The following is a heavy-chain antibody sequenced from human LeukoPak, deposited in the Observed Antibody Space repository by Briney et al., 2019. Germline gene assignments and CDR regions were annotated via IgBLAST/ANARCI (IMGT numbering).Heavy chain of an antibody. CDR2: IYHSGST. CDR3: ARERSRVAPRPIFGVGPVGFDP. V-gene: IGHV4-38-2*02. CDR1: GYSISSGYY. J-gene: IGHJ5*02. D-gene: IGHD3-3*02. Sequence: SETLSLTCTVSGYSISSGYYWGWIRQPPGKGLGWIGSIYHSGSTYYNPSLKSRVTISVDTSKNQFSLKLSSVTAADTAVYYCARERSRVAPRPIFGVGPVGFDPWGQGTLVTVSS.